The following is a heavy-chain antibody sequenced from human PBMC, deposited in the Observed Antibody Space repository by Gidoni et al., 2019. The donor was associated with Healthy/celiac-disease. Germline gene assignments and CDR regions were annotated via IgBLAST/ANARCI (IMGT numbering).Heavy chain of an antibody. Sequence: QLQLQESGPGLVKPSETLSLTCTVSGGSISSSSYYWGWIRQPPGKGLEWIGSIYYSGSTYYNPSIKSRVTISVDTSKNQFSLKLSSVTAADTAVYYCAITDRGYSYGYDYWGQRTLVTVSS. CDR1: GGSISSSSYY. CDR3: AITDRGYSYGYDY. D-gene: IGHD5-18*01. J-gene: IGHJ4*02. CDR2: IYYSGST. V-gene: IGHV4-39*01.